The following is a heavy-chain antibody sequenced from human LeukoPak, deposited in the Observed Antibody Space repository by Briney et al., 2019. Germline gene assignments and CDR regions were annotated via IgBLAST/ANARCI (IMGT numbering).Heavy chain of an antibody. CDR2: IWFDGSNK. CDR1: GFIFSFYG. V-gene: IGHV3-33*06. D-gene: IGHD6-13*01. CDR3: AKRTSGSSWYSSDS. Sequence: PGGSLRLSCAASGFIFSFYGMHWVRQAPGKGLEWMAVIWFDGSNKYYADSVKGRFTISRDNSKNTLYLQMNSLRVEDTAVYYCAKRTSGSSWYSSDSWGQGTLVTVSS. J-gene: IGHJ4*02.